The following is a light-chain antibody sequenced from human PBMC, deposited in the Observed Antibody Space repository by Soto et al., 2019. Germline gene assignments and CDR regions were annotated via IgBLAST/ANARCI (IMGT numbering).Light chain of an antibody. CDR1: SSNLGANYD. V-gene: IGLV1-40*01. CDR3: QSYDSSLSGVV. CDR2: INS. J-gene: IGLJ2*01. Sequence: QSVLTQPPSVSGAPGQRVTISCTGSSSNLGANYDVHWYQQLPGTAPKLPIYINSDRPSGVPDRFSGSKSGTSASLAITGLQAEDEADYYCQSYDSSLSGVVFGGGTKLTVL.